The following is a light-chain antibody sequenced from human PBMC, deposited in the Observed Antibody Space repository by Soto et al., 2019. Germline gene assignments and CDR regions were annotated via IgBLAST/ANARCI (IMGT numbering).Light chain of an antibody. CDR3: QQYGSSPFT. CDR1: QSVSSSY. J-gene: IGKJ3*01. CDR2: GAS. V-gene: IGKV3-20*01. Sequence: EIVLTQSPGTLSLSPGERATLSCRASQSVSSSYLAWYQQKPGQAPRLLIYGASRRATGIPDRFSGSGSGTDFTLTISRLEPEDFAVYYCQQYGSSPFTFGPRTKVDIK.